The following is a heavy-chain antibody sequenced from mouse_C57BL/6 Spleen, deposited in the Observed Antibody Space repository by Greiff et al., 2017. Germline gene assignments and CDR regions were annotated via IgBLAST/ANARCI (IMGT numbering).Heavy chain of an antibody. J-gene: IGHJ3*01. V-gene: IGHV1-69*01. CDR1: GYTFTSYW. CDR3: AILGTRGSSPSWGAY. CDR2: IDPSDSYT. Sequence: QVQLQQPGAELVMPGASVKLSCKASGYTFTSYWMHWVKQRPGQGLEWIGEIDPSDSYTNYNQKFKGKSTLTLDKSSSTAYMQLSSLTSEDSAVYYCAILGTRGSSPSWGAYWGQGTLGTVSA. D-gene: IGHD1-1*01.